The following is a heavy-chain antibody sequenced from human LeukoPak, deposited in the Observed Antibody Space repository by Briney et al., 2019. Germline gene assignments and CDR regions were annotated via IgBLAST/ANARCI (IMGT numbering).Heavy chain of an antibody. CDR2: IIPIFGTA. CDR1: GGTFSSYA. J-gene: IGHJ5*02. V-gene: IGHV1-69*13. D-gene: IGHD6-13*01. Sequence: ASVKVSCKASGGTFSSYAISWVRQAPGQGLEWMGGIIPIFGTANYAQKFHGRVPITADESTSTAYMELSSLRSEDTAVYYCARDNAAAAGTVWFDPWGQGTLVTVSS. CDR3: ARDNAAAAGTVWFDP.